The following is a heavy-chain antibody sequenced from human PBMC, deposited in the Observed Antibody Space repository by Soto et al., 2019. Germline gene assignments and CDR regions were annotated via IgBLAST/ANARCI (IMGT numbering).Heavy chain of an antibody. Sequence: EVQLVESGGGLVKPGGSLRLSCAASGFTFSNAWMNWVRQAPGKGLEWVGRIKSKTDGGTTDYAAPVKGRFTISRDDSKNTLYLQMNSLKTEDTAVYYCTCPHYSFLGYYYYGMDVWGQGTTVTVSS. D-gene: IGHD4-4*01. J-gene: IGHJ6*02. V-gene: IGHV3-15*07. CDR2: IKSKTDGGTT. CDR3: TCPHYSFLGYYYYGMDV. CDR1: GFTFSNAW.